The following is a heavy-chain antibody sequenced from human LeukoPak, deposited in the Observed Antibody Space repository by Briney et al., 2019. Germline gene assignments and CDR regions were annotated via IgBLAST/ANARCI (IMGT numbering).Heavy chain of an antibody. J-gene: IGHJ6*02. CDR2: INHSGST. CDR1: GGSFSGYY. V-gene: IGHV4-34*01. CDR3: AGAARLHYYYYGMDV. D-gene: IGHD6-6*01. Sequence: SETLSLTCAVYGGSFSGYYWSWIRQPPGKGLEWIGEINHSGSTNYNPSLKSRVTISVDTSKNQFSLKLSSVTAADTAVYYCAGAARLHYYYYGMDVWGQGTTVTVSS.